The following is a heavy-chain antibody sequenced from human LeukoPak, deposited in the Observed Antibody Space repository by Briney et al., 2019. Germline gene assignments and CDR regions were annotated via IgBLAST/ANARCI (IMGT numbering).Heavy chain of an antibody. CDR2: ISGSGGIT. V-gene: IGHV3-23*01. CDR3: ASGGNWGPNPFDY. J-gene: IGHJ4*02. CDR1: GFTFSSYA. D-gene: IGHD7-27*01. Sequence: GGSLRLSCAASGFTFSSYAMSWVRQAPGKGLEWVSGISGSGGITYYADSVKGRFTISRDNSKNTLFLQMNSLRAEDTAVYYCASGGNWGPNPFDYWGQGTLVTVSS.